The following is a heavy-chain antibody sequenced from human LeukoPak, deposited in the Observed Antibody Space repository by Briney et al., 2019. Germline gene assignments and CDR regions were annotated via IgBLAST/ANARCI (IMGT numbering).Heavy chain of an antibody. Sequence: PSETLSLTCTVSGGSISSYYWSWIRQPPGKGLEWIGYIYYSGSTNYNPSLKSRVTISADTSKNQFSLKLSSVTAADTAVYYCARVYDSSGYYYYFQHWGQGTLVTVSS. CDR2: IYYSGST. V-gene: IGHV4-59*01. CDR1: GGSISSYY. CDR3: ARVYDSSGYYYYFQH. D-gene: IGHD3-22*01. J-gene: IGHJ1*01.